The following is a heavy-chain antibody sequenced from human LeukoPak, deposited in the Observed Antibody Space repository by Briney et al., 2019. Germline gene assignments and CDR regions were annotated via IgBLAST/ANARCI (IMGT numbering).Heavy chain of an antibody. J-gene: IGHJ4*02. D-gene: IGHD1-26*01. CDR2: IIPIFGTA. Sequence: SVKVSCKASGGTFSSYAISWVRQAPGQGLEWMGGIIPIFGTANYAQKFQGRVTITADESTSTAYMELSSLRSEDTAVYYCAKLVRDNVRYYIFDFWGQGTLVTVSS. CDR1: GGTFSSYA. CDR3: AKLVRDNVRYYIFDF. V-gene: IGHV1-69*13.